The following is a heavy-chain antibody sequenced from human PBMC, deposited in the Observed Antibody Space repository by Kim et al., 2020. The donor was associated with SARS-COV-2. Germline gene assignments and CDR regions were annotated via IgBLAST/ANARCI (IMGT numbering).Heavy chain of an antibody. CDR3: ARDRGVWFGELLWEYYFDY. J-gene: IGHJ4*02. D-gene: IGHD3-10*01. CDR1: GYTFTGYY. V-gene: IGHV1-2*04. CDR2: INPNSGGT. Sequence: ASVKVSCKASGYTFTGYYMHWVRQAPGQGLEWMGWINPNSGGTNYAQKFQGWVTMTRDTSISTAYMELSRLRSDDTAVYYCARDRGVWFGELLWEYYFDYWGQGTLVTVSS.